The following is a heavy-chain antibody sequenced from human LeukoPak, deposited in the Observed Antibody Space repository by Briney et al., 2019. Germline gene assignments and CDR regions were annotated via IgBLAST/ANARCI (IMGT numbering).Heavy chain of an antibody. Sequence: SETLSLTCTVSGGSISSYYWSWIRQPAGKGLEWIGRIYTSGSTNYNPSLKSRVTMSVDTSKNQFSLKVSSVTAADAAVYYCARDGLLAVAALDPWGQGTLVTVSS. V-gene: IGHV4-4*07. D-gene: IGHD6-19*01. CDR1: GGSISSYY. CDR3: ARDGLLAVAALDP. J-gene: IGHJ5*02. CDR2: IYTSGST.